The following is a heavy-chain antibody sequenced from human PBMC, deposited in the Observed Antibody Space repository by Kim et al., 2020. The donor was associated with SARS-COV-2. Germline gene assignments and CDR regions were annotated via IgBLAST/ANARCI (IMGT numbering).Heavy chain of an antibody. J-gene: IGHJ4*02. CDR2: INSDGSAA. Sequence: GGSLRLSCAVSGFIFRTIGMHWVRQAPGKGLVWVSHINSDGSAASYAGPVRGRFTISRDNAKNTLYLQMNSLRVEDTAVYYCVRGASGSYPFWGQGTLVTVTS. CDR1: GFIFRTIG. V-gene: IGHV3-74*01. D-gene: IGHD1-26*01. CDR3: VRGASGSYPF.